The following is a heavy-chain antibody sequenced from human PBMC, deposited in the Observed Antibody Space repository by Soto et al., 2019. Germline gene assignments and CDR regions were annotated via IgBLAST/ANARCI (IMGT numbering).Heavy chain of an antibody. CDR3: AREEKQLSRYGGDFDY. CDR2: IYYIGTT. V-gene: IGHV4-61*01. D-gene: IGHD2-21*01. J-gene: IGHJ4*02. CDR1: YGSVNSGSYY. Sequence: SETLSLTCSVSYGSVNSGSYYWSWNRQPPGKGLEWIGHIYYIGTTDYNPSLKGRVTISVDTSKNQFSLKVTSVTAADTAVYFCAREEKQLSRYGGDFDYWGQGILVTVSS.